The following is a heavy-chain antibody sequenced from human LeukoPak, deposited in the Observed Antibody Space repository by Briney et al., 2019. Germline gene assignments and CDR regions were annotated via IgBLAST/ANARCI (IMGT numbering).Heavy chain of an antibody. Sequence: SETLSLTCTVSGGSISSGSYYWSWIRQPAGKGLEWIGRIYTSGSTNYNPSLKSRVTISVDTSKNQFSLKLSSVTAADTAVYYGARVFSKVFGLPKDYWGQGTLVTVSS. J-gene: IGHJ4*02. CDR3: ARVFSKVFGLPKDY. CDR1: GGSISSGSYY. V-gene: IGHV4-61*02. D-gene: IGHD3-10*01. CDR2: IYTSGST.